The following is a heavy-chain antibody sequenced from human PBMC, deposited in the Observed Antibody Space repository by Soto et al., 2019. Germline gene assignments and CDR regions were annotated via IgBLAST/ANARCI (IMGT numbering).Heavy chain of an antibody. CDR1: GGSFSGYY. CDR2: INHSGST. CDR3: AIGTAVAGCFDY. V-gene: IGHV4-34*01. D-gene: IGHD6-19*01. Sequence: SETLSLTCAVYGGSFSGYYWSWIRQPPGKGLEWIGEINHSGSTNYNPSLKSRVTISVDTSKNQFSLKLSSVTAADTAVYYCAIGTAVAGCFDYWGQGTLVTVSS. J-gene: IGHJ4*02.